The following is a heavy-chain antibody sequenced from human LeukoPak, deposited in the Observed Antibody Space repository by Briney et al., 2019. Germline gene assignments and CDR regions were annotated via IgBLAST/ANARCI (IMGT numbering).Heavy chain of an antibody. CDR3: ARECTTTSCPYNNMDV. V-gene: IGHV4-4*07. CDR2: IYSTGST. Sequence: SVTLSLTCTVSRGSISSNYWTWIRQPAGKGLEWIGRIYSTGSTNYNPSLKSRVTMSVDTSKNQFSLKLSSVTAADTAVYYCARECTTTSCPYNNMDVWGQGTTVTVSS. D-gene: IGHD2-2*01. CDR1: RGSISSNY. J-gene: IGHJ6*02.